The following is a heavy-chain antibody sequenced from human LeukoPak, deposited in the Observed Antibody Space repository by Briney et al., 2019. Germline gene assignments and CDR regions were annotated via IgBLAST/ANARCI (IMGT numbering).Heavy chain of an antibody. Sequence: SETLSLTCAVYGGSFSGYYWSWIRQPPGKGLEWIGEINHSGSTNYNPSLKSRVTISVDTSKNQFSLKLSSVTAADTAVYYCARGADYYGSGSYSYYYHYMDVWGKGTTVTVSS. D-gene: IGHD3-10*01. J-gene: IGHJ6*03. V-gene: IGHV4-34*01. CDR3: ARGADYYGSGSYSYYYHYMDV. CDR1: GGSFSGYY. CDR2: INHSGST.